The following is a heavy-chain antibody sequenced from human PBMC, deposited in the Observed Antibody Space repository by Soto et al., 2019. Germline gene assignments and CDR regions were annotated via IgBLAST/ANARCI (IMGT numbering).Heavy chain of an antibody. CDR1: GFTFSNAW. CDR2: IKSKTDGGTT. V-gene: IGHV3-15*01. CDR3: TTGHSSSWYYYYGMDV. J-gene: IGHJ6*02. D-gene: IGHD6-13*01. Sequence: GGSLRLSCAASGFTFSNAWMSWVRQAPGKGLEWVGRIKSKTDGGTTDYAAPVKGRFTISRDDSKNTLYLQMNSLKTEDTAVYYCTTGHSSSWYYYYGMDVWGQGTTVTVSS.